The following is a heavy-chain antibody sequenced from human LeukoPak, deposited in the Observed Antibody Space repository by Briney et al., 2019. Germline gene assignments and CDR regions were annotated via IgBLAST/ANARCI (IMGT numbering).Heavy chain of an antibody. Sequence: GESLKISCKGSGYSFTSYWIGWVRQMPGKGLEWMGIIYPGDSDTRYSPSFQGQFTISADKSISAAYLQWSSLKASDTAMYYCARFGDSSAGYFDYWGQGTLVTVSS. CDR1: GYSFTSYW. CDR3: ARFGDSSAGYFDY. D-gene: IGHD6-6*01. CDR2: IYPGDSDT. V-gene: IGHV5-51*01. J-gene: IGHJ4*02.